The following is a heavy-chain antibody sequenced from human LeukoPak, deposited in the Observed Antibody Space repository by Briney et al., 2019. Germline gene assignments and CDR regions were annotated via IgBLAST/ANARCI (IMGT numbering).Heavy chain of an antibody. CDR3: ARDRYYYDSSGYYREYFQH. J-gene: IGHJ1*01. V-gene: IGHV3-20*04. CDR1: GFSFDDYG. D-gene: IGHD3-22*01. Sequence: GGSLRLSCAASGFSFDDYGMSWVRQAPGKGLEWVSGINWNGGSTGYADSVKGRFTISRDNAKNSLYLQMNSLRAEDTALYYCARDRYYYDSSGYYREYFQHWGQGTLVTVSS. CDR2: INWNGGST.